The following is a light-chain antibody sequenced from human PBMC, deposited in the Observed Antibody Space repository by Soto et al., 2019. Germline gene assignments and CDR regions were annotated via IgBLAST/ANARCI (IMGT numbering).Light chain of an antibody. CDR3: CSYAGRYIHV. V-gene: IGLV2-11*01. Sequence: QAALTQPRSVSGSPGQSVTISCTGTSSDGGGYNYVSWYQQHPDKAPKVMIYDVTNRPSGVPDRFSGSKSGNTASLTISGLQAEDEADYYSCSYAGRYIHVFGTG. CDR1: SSDGGGYNY. CDR2: DVT. J-gene: IGLJ1*01.